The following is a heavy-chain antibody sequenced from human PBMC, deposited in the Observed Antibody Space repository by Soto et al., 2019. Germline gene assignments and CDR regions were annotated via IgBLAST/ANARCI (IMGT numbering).Heavy chain of an antibody. CDR3: ARETRPRKYYDFWSGYYTGDWFDP. Sequence: GSLRLSCAASGFTFSSYAMHWVRQAPGKGLEWVAVISYDGSNKYYADSVKGRFTISRDNSKNTLYLQMNSLRAEDTAVYYCARETRPRKYYDFWSGYYTGDWFDPWGQGTLVTVS. CDR1: GFTFSSYA. CDR2: ISYDGSNK. V-gene: IGHV3-30-3*01. D-gene: IGHD3-3*01. J-gene: IGHJ5*02.